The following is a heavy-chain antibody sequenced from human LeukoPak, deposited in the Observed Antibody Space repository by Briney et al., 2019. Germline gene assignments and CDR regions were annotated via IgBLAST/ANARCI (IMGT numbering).Heavy chain of an antibody. CDR1: GGSISSYY. CDR2: IYYSGST. CDR3: ARSLRSDPFDY. V-gene: IGHV4-59*12. J-gene: IGHJ4*02. Sequence: SETLSLTCTVSGGSISSYYWSWIRQPPGKGLEWIGYIYYSGSTNYNPSLKSRVTMSVDTSKNQFSLKLSSVTAADTAVYYCARSLRSDPFDYWGQGTLVTVSS.